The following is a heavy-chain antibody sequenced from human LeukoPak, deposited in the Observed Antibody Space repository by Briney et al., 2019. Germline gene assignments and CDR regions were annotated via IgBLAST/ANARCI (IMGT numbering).Heavy chain of an antibody. CDR1: GGTFSSYA. Sequence: GASVKVSRKASGGTFSSYAISWVRQAPGQGLEWMGGIIPVCGTSNYEQKFQGRVTITADESTRTAYMELSTLRSEAAAVYYCARVTGGRYCSTTSCYTRRWFDPWGQGTQVTVSS. J-gene: IGHJ5*02. D-gene: IGHD2-2*02. CDR2: IIPVCGTS. V-gene: IGHV1-69*13. CDR3: ARVTGGRYCSTTSCYTRRWFDP.